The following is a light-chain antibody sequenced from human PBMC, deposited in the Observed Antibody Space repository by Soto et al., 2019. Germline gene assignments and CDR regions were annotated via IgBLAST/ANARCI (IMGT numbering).Light chain of an antibody. CDR3: QQYYLRPWT. CDR1: QSVLYSSNNKNY. CDR2: WAS. Sequence: DIVMTQSPDSLAVSLGERATFNCKSSQSVLYSSNNKNYLAWYQQKPGQPPKLLIYWASTRQSGVPDRFSGSGSGTDFTVTTSSLQAEDSAVYYCQQYYLRPWTFGQGTKVEIK. V-gene: IGKV4-1*01. J-gene: IGKJ1*01.